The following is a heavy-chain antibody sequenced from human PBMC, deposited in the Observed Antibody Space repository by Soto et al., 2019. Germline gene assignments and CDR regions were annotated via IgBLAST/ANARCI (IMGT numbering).Heavy chain of an antibody. D-gene: IGHD4-17*01. CDR3: ARITIRDEYGDYGREVDV. Sequence: SETLSLTCTVSGGSISSGGYYWSWIRQHPGKGLEWIGYIYYSGSTYYNPSLKSRVTISVDTSKNQFSLKLSSVTAADTAVYYCARITIRDEYGDYGREVDVWGQGTTVTVSS. CDR1: GGSISSGGYY. V-gene: IGHV4-31*03. J-gene: IGHJ6*02. CDR2: IYYSGST.